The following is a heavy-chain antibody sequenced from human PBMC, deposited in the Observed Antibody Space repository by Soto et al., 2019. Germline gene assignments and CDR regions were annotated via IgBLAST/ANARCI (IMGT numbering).Heavy chain of an antibody. CDR2: FSGSGDDT. CDR1: GFTLRTHG. V-gene: IGHV3-23*01. D-gene: IGHD4-17*01. CDR3: AGHGGYSY. Sequence: EVQLSESGGGLVQPGGSLRLSCAATGFTLRTHGMSWVRQAPGKGLEWVSSFSGSGDDTWYADSLKGRFTISRDNSKNTVYLQMNRLRAEDTALYYCAGHGGYSYLGQGTLVTVSS. J-gene: IGHJ4*02.